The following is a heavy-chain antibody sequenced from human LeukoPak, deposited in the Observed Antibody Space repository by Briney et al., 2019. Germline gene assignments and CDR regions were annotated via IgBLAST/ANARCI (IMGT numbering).Heavy chain of an antibody. J-gene: IGHJ6*02. CDR1: GFTFSSYA. D-gene: IGHD6-6*01. CDR3: ARDPRPSYYYGMDV. CDR2: IYSGGST. V-gene: IGHV3-66*01. Sequence: GGSLRLSCAASGFTFSSYAMSWVRQAPGQGLEWVSVIYSGGSTYYADSVKGRFSISRDNSKNTLYLQMNSLRAEDTAVYYCARDPRPSYYYGMDVWGQGTTVTVSS.